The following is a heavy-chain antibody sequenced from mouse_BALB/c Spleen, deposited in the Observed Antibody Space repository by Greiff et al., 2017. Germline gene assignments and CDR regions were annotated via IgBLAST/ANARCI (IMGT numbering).Heavy chain of an antibody. J-gene: IGHJ4*01. CDR1: GYSITSDYA. Sequence: VQLKESGPGLVKPSQSLSLTCTVTGYSITSDYAWNWIRQFPGNKLEWMGYISYSGSTSYNPSLKSRISITRDTSKNQFFLQLNSVTTEDTATYYCARYGNYDDYYAMDYWGQGTSVTVSS. CDR2: ISYSGST. D-gene: IGHD2-1*01. V-gene: IGHV3-2*02. CDR3: ARYGNYDDYYAMDY.